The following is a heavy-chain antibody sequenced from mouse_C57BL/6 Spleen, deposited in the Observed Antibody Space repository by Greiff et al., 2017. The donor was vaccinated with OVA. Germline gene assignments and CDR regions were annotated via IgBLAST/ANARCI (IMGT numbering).Heavy chain of an antibody. D-gene: IGHD2-4*01. Sequence: VQLQQSGAELVKPGASVKLSCKASGYTFTEYTIHWVKQRSGQGLEWLGWFYPGSGSIKYNEKFKDKAPLTADKSSSTVYMELSRLTSEDSAVYFCARHEAPLYDYDGQAWFAYWGQGTLVTVSA. CDR1: GYTFTEYT. J-gene: IGHJ3*01. CDR3: ARHEAPLYDYDGQAWFAY. CDR2: FYPGSGSI. V-gene: IGHV1-62-2*01.